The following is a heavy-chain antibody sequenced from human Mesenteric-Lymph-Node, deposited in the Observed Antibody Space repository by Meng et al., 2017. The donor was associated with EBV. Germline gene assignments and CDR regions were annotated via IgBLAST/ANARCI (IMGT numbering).Heavy chain of an antibody. V-gene: IGHV4-4*02. D-gene: IGHD3-22*01. CDR2: IYHSGTT. Sequence: GQLQGSGPGLVKPSQTLPLTCAVSGGSISSSYWWTWVRQPPGKGLEWVGEIYHSGTTNYNPSLKSRVTISVDKSKNQFSLKLTSVTAADTAVYYCARGIGDYYDGSGYSYYFDFWGQGTLVTVSS. J-gene: IGHJ4*02. CDR1: GGSISSSYW. CDR3: ARGIGDYYDGSGYSYYFDF.